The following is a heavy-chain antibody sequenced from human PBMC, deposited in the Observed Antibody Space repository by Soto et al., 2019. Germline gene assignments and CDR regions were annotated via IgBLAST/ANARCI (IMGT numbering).Heavy chain of an antibody. CDR3: ARVAMSGYYNWFDP. V-gene: IGHV4-31*03. CDR2: IYYSGST. J-gene: IGHJ5*02. D-gene: IGHD3-3*01. CDR1: GGSISSGGYY. Sequence: SETLSLTCTVSGGSISSGGYYWSWTRQHPGKGLEWIGYIYYSGSTYYNPSLKSRVTISVDTSKNQFSLKLSSVTAADTAVYYCARVAMSGYYNWFDPWGQGTLVTVSS.